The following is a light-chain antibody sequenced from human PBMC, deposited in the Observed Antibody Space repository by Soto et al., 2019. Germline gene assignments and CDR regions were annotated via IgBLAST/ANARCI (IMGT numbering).Light chain of an antibody. CDR2: EGS. Sequence: QSALTQPASVSGSPGQSITISCTGANSDVGNYNLVSWYQQHPDRAPKLIIYEGSKRPSGVSDRFSGPKSGNTVSLTISGLQAEDEADYYCFSYANSRPWGYVFGTGTKLTVL. CDR3: FSYANSRPWGYV. V-gene: IGLV2-23*01. CDR1: NSDVGNYNL. J-gene: IGLJ1*01.